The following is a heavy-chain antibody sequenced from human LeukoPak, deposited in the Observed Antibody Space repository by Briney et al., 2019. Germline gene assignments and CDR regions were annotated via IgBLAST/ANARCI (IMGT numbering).Heavy chain of an antibody. V-gene: IGHV3-23*01. CDR3: AIDGVRGALDAFDI. D-gene: IGHD1-26*01. J-gene: IGHJ3*02. CDR2: ISGSGGST. Sequence: GGSLRLSSAASRFTFRSYAMTSVPQAPGKGLEWGSAISGSGGSTYYADSVKGRFTISRDNSKNKLSLQMDSLRAEDTAVDYCAIDGVRGALDAFDIWGQGTMVTVSS. CDR1: RFTFRSYA.